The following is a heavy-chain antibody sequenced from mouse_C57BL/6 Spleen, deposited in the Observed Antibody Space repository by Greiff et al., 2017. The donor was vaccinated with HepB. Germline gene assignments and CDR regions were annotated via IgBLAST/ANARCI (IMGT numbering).Heavy chain of an antibody. Sequence: QVQLKQSGAELVRPGSSVKLSCKASGYTFTSYWMDWVKQRPGQGLEWIGNIYPSDSETHYNQKFKDKATLTVDKSSSTAYMQLSSLTSEDSAVYYCARSGGLTTVVEGFAYWGQGTLVTVSA. CDR2: IYPSDSET. CDR1: GYTFTSYW. D-gene: IGHD1-1*01. V-gene: IGHV1-61*01. J-gene: IGHJ3*01. CDR3: ARSGGLTTVVEGFAY.